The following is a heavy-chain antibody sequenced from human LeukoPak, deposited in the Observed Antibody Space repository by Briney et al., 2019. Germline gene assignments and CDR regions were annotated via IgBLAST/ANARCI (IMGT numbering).Heavy chain of an antibody. V-gene: IGHV4-4*02. CDR3: ARVYYDSSGYLQIDY. CDR2: IYHSGST. J-gene: IGHJ4*02. Sequence: PSETLSVTCAVSGGSISSSNWWSWVRQPPGKGLEWIGEIYHSGSTNYKPSLKSRVTISVDKSKNQFSLKLSSVTAADTAVYYCARVYYDSSGYLQIDYWGQGTLVTVSS. CDR1: GGSISSSNW. D-gene: IGHD3-22*01.